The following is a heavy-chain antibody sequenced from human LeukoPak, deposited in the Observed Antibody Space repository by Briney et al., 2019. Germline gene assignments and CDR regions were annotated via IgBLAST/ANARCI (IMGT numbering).Heavy chain of an antibody. CDR2: IYYSGST. D-gene: IGHD3-10*01. Sequence: PSQTLSLTCTVSGGSISSGGYYWSWIRQHPGKGLEWIGYIYYSGSTYYNPSLKSRVTISVDTSKNQFSLKLSSVTAADTAVYYCARELRRDGGFGELRFFDYWGQGTLVTVSS. CDR3: ARELRRDGGFGELRFFDY. J-gene: IGHJ4*02. V-gene: IGHV4-31*03. CDR1: GGSISSGGYY.